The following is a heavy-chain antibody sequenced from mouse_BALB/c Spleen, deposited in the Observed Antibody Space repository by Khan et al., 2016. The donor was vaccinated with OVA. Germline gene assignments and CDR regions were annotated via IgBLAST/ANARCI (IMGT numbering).Heavy chain of an antibody. D-gene: IGHD2-12*01. CDR1: GSTFTNYG. J-gene: IGHJ1*01. V-gene: IGHV9-3-1*01. Sequence: QIQLVQSGPELKKPGETVKISCKAPGSTFTNYGMNWVKQAPGKDLKWMGWINTYTGEPTYADDFKGRFAFSLETSASTAYLQINNLKNEDTATYFYARRSYSYDRHFDVWGAGTTVTVSS. CDR3: ARRSYSYDRHFDV. CDR2: INTYTGEP.